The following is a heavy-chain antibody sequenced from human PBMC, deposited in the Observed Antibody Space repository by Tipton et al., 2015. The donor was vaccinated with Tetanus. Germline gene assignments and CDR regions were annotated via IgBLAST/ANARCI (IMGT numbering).Heavy chain of an antibody. CDR2: ISSGSMSI. D-gene: IGHD6-13*01. Sequence: SLRLSCEVSGFSLSLYEMNWARQAPGKGLEWVSSISSGSMSIYYADSVMGRFTISRDNAKNSLYSQMHSLRPEDTALYYCAREGGAAAGLFDSWGQGTLVTVSS. J-gene: IGHJ4*02. V-gene: IGHV3-48*03. CDR1: GFSLSLYE. CDR3: AREGGAAAGLFDS.